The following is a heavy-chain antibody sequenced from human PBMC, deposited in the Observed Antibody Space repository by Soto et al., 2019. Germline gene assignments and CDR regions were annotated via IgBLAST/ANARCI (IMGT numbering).Heavy chain of an antibody. D-gene: IGHD3-22*01. V-gene: IGHV3-49*05. CDR3: TRGTHYYYDSSGYSPRYFDL. Sequence: EVLLVVSGGGLVKPGRSLRLSCIVSGFTFGDYAMSWFRQAPGKGLEWVGFIRSKAYGGTTEYAASVKGRFTFSRDDSKSIAYLQMNSLKTEDTAVYYCTRGTHYYYDSSGYSPRYFDLWGRGTLVTVSS. CDR1: GFTFGDYA. CDR2: IRSKAYGGTT. J-gene: IGHJ2*01.